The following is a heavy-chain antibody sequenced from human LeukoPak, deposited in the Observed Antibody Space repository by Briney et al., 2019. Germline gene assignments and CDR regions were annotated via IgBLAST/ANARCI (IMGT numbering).Heavy chain of an antibody. D-gene: IGHD3-9*01. CDR1: GYSFTDYY. CDR2: INPNSGGT. J-gene: IGHJ5*02. Sequence: ASVKVSFKASGYSFTDYYMHWVRQAPGQGLEWMGWINPNSGGTNYAQKFQSRVTMTRDTSITTAHMELSRLRSDDTAVYYCARENYDIWTGYHNWLDPWGQGTLVTVSS. V-gene: IGHV1-2*02. CDR3: ARENYDIWTGYHNWLDP.